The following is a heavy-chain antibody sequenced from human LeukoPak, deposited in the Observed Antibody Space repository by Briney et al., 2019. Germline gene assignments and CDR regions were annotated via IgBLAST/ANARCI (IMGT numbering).Heavy chain of an antibody. CDR1: GYTFTGYY. Sequence: ASVKVSCKASGYTFTGYYMHWVRQAPGQGLEWMGWINPNSGGTNYAQKFQGWVTMTRDTSTSTVYMELSSLGSEDTAVYYCAREPYDYYDSSGYLDYWGQGTLVTVSS. CDR3: AREPYDYYDSSGYLDY. D-gene: IGHD3-22*01. V-gene: IGHV1-2*04. J-gene: IGHJ4*02. CDR2: INPNSGGT.